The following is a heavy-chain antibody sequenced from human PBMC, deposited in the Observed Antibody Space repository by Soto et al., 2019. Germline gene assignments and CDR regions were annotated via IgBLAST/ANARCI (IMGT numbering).Heavy chain of an antibody. CDR1: GFTFSSYG. J-gene: IGHJ1*01. V-gene: IGHV3-33*01. CDR2: IWYDGSNK. D-gene: IGHD3-22*01. CDR3: ARDASSGRWKYFQH. Sequence: QVQLVESGGGVVQPGRSLRLSCAASGFTFSSYGMHWVRQAPGKGLEWVAVIWYDGSNKYYADSVKGRFTISRDNSKNTLYLQMNSLRAEDTAVYYCARDASSGRWKYFQHWGQGTLVTVSS.